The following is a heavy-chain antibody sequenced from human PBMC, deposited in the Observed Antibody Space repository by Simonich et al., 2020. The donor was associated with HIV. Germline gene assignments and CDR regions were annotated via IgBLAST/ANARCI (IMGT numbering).Heavy chain of an antibody. D-gene: IGHD6-6*01. V-gene: IGHV1-18*01. Sequence: QVQLVQSGAEVKKPGASVKVSCKASGYTFTSYGIKWVRKAPGKRLEWLGWISNYNTQPNYAQKLQERVTMTADPSTSTAYMDLRSLRSDDTALYYCARDPEQLVRAEYFQHWGQGTLVTVSS. J-gene: IGHJ1*01. CDR1: GYTFTSYG. CDR3: ARDPEQLVRAEYFQH. CDR2: ISNYNTQP.